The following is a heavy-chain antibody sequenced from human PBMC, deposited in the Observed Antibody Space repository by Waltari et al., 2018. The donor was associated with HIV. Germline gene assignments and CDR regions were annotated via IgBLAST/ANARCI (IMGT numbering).Heavy chain of an antibody. D-gene: IGHD6-6*01. J-gene: IGHJ3*02. CDR3: ARGIFEYSSSSGLAFDI. Sequence: QVQLVQSGAEVKKPGSSVKVSCKASGGTFSSYAISRVRQAPGQGLEWMGGIIPIFGTANYAQKFQGRVTITADESTSTAYMELSSLRSEDAAVYYCARGIFEYSSSSGLAFDIWGQGTMVTVSS. V-gene: IGHV1-69*01. CDR2: IIPIFGTA. CDR1: GGTFSSYA.